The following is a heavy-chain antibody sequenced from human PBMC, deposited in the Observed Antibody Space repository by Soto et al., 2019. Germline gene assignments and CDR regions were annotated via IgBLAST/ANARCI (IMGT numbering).Heavy chain of an antibody. D-gene: IGHD3-10*01. CDR1: GGSINNYY. J-gene: IGHJ6*02. V-gene: IGHV4-4*07. CDR2: IYPSGST. CDR3: ARGSLTMDV. Sequence: PSETLSLTCTVSGGSINNYYWSWIRQPAGKGLEWIGRIYPSGSTNYNPSLKSRVIMSVDTSKDQFSLKLNSVTAADTAAYYCARGSLTMDVWGQGTTVTVSS.